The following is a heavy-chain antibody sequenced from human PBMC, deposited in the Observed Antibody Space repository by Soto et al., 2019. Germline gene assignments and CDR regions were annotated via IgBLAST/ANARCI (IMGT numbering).Heavy chain of an antibody. CDR3: ARERGHAFWSGFHGYV. V-gene: IGHV4-31*03. D-gene: IGHD3-3*01. J-gene: IGHJ6*03. CDR1: GGSISSGGYY. Sequence: SETLSLTCTVSGGSISSGGYYWSWIRQHPGKGLEWIGYIYYSGSTYYNPSLKSRVTISVDTSKNQFSLKLSSVTAADTAVYYCARERGHAFWSGFHGYVWGKGPTVT. CDR2: IYYSGST.